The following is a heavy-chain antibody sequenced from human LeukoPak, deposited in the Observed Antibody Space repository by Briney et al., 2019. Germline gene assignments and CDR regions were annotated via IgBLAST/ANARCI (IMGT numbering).Heavy chain of an antibody. D-gene: IGHD5-24*01. J-gene: IGHJ2*01. V-gene: IGHV3-48*03. CDR2: ISSSGSTI. CDR3: ARARRDGYNWANWYFDL. CDR1: GFTFSSYA. Sequence: GGSLRLSCAASGFTFSSYAMHWVRQAPGKGLEWVSYISSSGSTIYYADSVKGRFTISRDNAKNSLYLQMNSLRAEDTAVYYCARARRDGYNWANWYFDLWGRGTLVTVSS.